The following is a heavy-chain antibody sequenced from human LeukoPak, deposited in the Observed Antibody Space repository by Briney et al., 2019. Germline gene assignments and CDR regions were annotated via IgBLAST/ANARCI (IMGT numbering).Heavy chain of an antibody. D-gene: IGHD1-26*01. V-gene: IGHV3-23*01. CDR3: ATSKYSGSY. Sequence: QPGGSLRLSCAASGFTFSSYEMNWVRQAPGKGLEWVSAISGSGGRIYYGASVKGRFTISRDNSKNTLNLQMNSLRAEDTAVYYCATSKYSGSYWGQGTLVTVSS. J-gene: IGHJ4*02. CDR1: GFTFSSYE. CDR2: ISGSGGRI.